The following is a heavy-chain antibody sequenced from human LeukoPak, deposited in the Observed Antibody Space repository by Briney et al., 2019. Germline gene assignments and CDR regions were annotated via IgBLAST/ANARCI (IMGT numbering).Heavy chain of an antibody. J-gene: IGHJ4*03. V-gene: IGHV3-64*01. CDR3: ARGYGFWSGYWSPSVY. D-gene: IGHD3-3*01. CDR2: ISSDGGST. CDR1: GFTFSSYA. Sequence: GGSLRLSCAASGFTFSSYAMHWVRQAPGKGLEYVSAISSDGGSTDYANSVKGRFTISRDNSKTTLYLKMGSLRAEDLAVYYWARGYGFWSGYWSPSVYCGHRTLGTVSS.